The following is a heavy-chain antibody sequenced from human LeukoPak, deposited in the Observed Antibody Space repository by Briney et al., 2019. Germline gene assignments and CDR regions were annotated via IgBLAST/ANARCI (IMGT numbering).Heavy chain of an antibody. CDR1: GYTFTGYY. V-gene: IGHV1-2*02. J-gene: IGHJ4*02. Sequence: ASEKVSCKASGYTFTGYYMHWVRQAPGQGLEWMGWINPNSGGTNYAQKFQGRVTMTRDTSISTAYMELSRLRSDDTAVYYCARDRIQLWPSTFDYWGQGTLVTVSS. CDR3: ARDRIQLWPSTFDY. CDR2: INPNSGGT. D-gene: IGHD5-18*01.